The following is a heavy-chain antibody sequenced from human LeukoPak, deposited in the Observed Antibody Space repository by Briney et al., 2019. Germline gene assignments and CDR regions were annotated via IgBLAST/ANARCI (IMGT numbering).Heavy chain of an antibody. D-gene: IGHD2-2*01. CDR3: ARRPGSHCSTSSCHSFDI. J-gene: IGHJ3*02. CDR2: IYPGDSDT. Sequence: GESLKISCQGSGYSFTSYWIGWVRQMPGKGLEWMGIIYPGDSDTRYSPSFQGQVTISADKSISTAYLQWSSLKASDTAIYYCARRPGSHCSTSSCHSFDIWGQGTTVTVSS. V-gene: IGHV5-51*01. CDR1: GYSFTSYW.